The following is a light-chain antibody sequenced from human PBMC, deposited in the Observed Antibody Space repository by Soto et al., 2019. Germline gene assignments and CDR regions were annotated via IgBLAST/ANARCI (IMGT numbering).Light chain of an antibody. J-gene: IGKJ4*01. CDR3: QQYDVTPPNT. V-gene: IGKV3-20*01. CDR1: QSVSSGY. Sequence: EIVLTQSPGTLSLSPGERATLSCRASQSVSSGYLAWYQQKPGQAPRLLIYGASTRATGIPDRFSGSGSGTDFTLTISGLEPEDFAFYYCQQYDVTPPNTFGGGTKVDIK. CDR2: GAS.